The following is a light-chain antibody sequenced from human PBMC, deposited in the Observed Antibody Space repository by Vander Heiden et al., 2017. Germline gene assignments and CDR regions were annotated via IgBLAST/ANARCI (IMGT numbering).Light chain of an antibody. CDR2: AAS. V-gene: IGKV1-39*01. CDR1: QSISSY. Sequence: DIQMTQSTSSLSASVGDRVTITCRASQSISSYLNWYQQKPGKAPNLLIYAASSLQTGVPPRFSGSGSGTDFTLTISSLQPEDFATYYCQQSYNTPRTFGQGTKLEIK. CDR3: QQSYNTPRT. J-gene: IGKJ2*01.